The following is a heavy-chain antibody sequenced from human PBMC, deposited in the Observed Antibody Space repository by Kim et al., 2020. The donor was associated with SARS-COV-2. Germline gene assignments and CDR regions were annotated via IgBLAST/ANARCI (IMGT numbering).Heavy chain of an antibody. D-gene: IGHD1-7*01. Sequence: YAVYVKSRITIAPATSTNQFSLQLNSVTPEDTAVYYCARDSPKLRIFDYWGQGTLVTVSS. J-gene: IGHJ4*02. V-gene: IGHV6-1*01. CDR3: ARDSPKLRIFDY.